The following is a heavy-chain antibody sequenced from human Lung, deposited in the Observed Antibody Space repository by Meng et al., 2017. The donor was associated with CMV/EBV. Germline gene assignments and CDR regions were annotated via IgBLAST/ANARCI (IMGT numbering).Heavy chain of an antibody. CDR3: AKFNGIAAAGPLDY. D-gene: IGHD6-13*01. Sequence: EVQLLESGGGLVQPGGSLRLCCASSGFTFSSYAMSWVRQAPGKGLEWVSAISGSGGSTYYADSVKGRFTISRDNSKNTLYLQMNSLRAEDTAVYYCAKFNGIAAAGPLDYWGQGTLVTVSS. V-gene: IGHV3-23*01. CDR1: GFTFSSYA. CDR2: ISGSGGST. J-gene: IGHJ4*02.